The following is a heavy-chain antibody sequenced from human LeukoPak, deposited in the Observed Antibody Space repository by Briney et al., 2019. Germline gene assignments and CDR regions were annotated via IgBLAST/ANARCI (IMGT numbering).Heavy chain of an antibody. CDR1: GGSISSSPYY. V-gene: IGHV4-39*07. CDR3: AEGAEGFRYYYWFDR. D-gene: IGHD3-10*01. Sequence: PSETLSLTRTVSGGSISSSPYYWGWIRQPPGKGLEWIGRIYYSGTIHYHPSLESRVTISVDTSKNQFSLKLASVTSAYTVIHSCAEGAEGFRYYYWFDRWSQKTLVAVSS. J-gene: IGHJ5*01. CDR2: IYYSGTI.